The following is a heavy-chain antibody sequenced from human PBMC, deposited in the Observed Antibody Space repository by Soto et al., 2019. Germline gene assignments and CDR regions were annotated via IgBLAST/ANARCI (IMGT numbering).Heavy chain of an antibody. Sequence: EVQLVESGGGLVQPGGSLRLSCAASGFTFSSYWMHWVRQAPGKGLVWVSRINSDGSSTSYADSVKGRFTISRDNAKNTLYLQMNSLRAEDTAVYYCAIDLTEWFGEDENWFDPWGQGTLVTVSS. CDR3: AIDLTEWFGEDENWFDP. J-gene: IGHJ5*02. V-gene: IGHV3-74*01. D-gene: IGHD3-10*01. CDR1: GFTFSSYW. CDR2: INSDGSST.